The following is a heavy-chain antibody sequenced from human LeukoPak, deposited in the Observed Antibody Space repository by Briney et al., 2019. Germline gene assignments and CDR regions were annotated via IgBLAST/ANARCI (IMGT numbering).Heavy chain of an antibody. CDR2: INPSGGST. J-gene: IGHJ5*02. CDR3: ARDKDSSSWCDVGWFDP. CDR1: GYTFTSYY. Sequence: ASVKVSCKASGYTFTSYYMHWVRQAPGQGLEWMGIINPSGGSTSYAQKFQGRVTMTRDTSTSTVYMELSSLRSEDTAVYYCARDKDSSSWCDVGWFDPWGQGTLVTVSS. V-gene: IGHV1-46*01. D-gene: IGHD6-13*01.